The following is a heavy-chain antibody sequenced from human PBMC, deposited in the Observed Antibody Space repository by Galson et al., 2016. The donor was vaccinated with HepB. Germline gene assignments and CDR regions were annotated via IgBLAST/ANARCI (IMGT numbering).Heavy chain of an antibody. CDR3: ARHQAINRYFDL. CDR2: IYFTGAT. D-gene: IGHD2-2*02. V-gene: IGHV4-39*01. Sequence: CTVSGGSISSIGAYWGWIRQPPGKGLEWIGSIYFTGATYYNPSLTSRLTISVDTFKNQVSLRLNSVTTADTTIYYCARHQAINRYFDLWGRGTLVTVSS. J-gene: IGHJ2*01. CDR1: GGSISSIGAY.